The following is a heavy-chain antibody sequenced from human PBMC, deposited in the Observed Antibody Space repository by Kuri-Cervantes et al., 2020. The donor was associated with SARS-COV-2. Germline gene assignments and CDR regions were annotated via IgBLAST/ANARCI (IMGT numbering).Heavy chain of an antibody. CDR3: ARDPDWGGNY. J-gene: IGHJ4*02. CDR2: IGGSGVPT. Sequence: GESLKISCAASGFTFSDYAMGWVRQAPGKGLEWVSAIGGSGVPTYYADSVKGRFTISRDNAKNSLYLQMNSLRAEDTAVYYCARDPDWGGNYWGQGTLVTVSS. D-gene: IGHD7-27*01. V-gene: IGHV3-23*01. CDR1: GFTFSDYA.